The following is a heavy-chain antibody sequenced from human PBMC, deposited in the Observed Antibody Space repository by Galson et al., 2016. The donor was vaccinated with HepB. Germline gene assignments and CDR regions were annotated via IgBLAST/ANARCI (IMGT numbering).Heavy chain of an antibody. CDR2: INQDAKSN. CDR1: GFSFRRYW. D-gene: IGHD2-21*01. CDR3: ARDPFNNGGDGAFDI. J-gene: IGHJ3*02. V-gene: IGHV3-7*03. Sequence: SLRLSCAASGFSFRRYWMSWVRRSPGKGLEWVANINQDAKSNFYGASVKGRFVGFRDNAKNSVYLQLNSLRVEDAAIYYCARDPFNNGGDGAFDIWGQGTEVIVSS.